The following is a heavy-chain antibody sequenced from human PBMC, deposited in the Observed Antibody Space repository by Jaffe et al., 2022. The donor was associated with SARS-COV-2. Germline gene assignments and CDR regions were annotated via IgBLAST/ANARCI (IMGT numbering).Heavy chain of an antibody. CDR1: GYSFSSYW. Sequence: EVQLVQSGAEVKKPGESLKISCMGSGYSFSSYWIGWVRQMPGKGLEWMGVIYPGDSDTRYSPSFQGQVTISADRSISTAYLQWSRLKASDTAMYYCVRQNTGSWDWFDPWGQGTLVTVSS. CDR3: VRQNTGSWDWFDP. D-gene: IGHD1-26*01. V-gene: IGHV5-51*01. CDR2: IYPGDSDT. J-gene: IGHJ5*02.